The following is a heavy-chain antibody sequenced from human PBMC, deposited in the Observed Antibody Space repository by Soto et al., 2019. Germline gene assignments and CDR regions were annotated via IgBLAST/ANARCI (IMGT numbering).Heavy chain of an antibody. CDR1: GFTFSNFW. D-gene: IGHD3-10*01. CDR3: TRGFRGLTEY. Sequence: EVLLLESGGGLVQPGGSLRLSCAASGFTFSNFWRYWVRQAPGNGLVSVSRIRGDERITAYADSVRGRFTISRENAKNTLYLQMNSLRAEDTAVYYCTRGFRGLTEYWGQGTLVTVSS. V-gene: IGHV3-74*01. CDR2: IRGDERIT. J-gene: IGHJ4*02.